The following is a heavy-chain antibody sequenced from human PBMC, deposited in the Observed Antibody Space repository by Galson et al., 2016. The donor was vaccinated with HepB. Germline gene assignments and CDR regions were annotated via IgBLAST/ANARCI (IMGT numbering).Heavy chain of an antibody. CDR3: AKVGDSSWFDS. Sequence: SLRLSCATSGFNFNNFAMSWVRQAPGKGLEWVSALIATSGRTYYADSVKDRFTISRDISKNTLSLHMDSLRVEDTAVYYCAKVGDSSWFDSWGQGTLVTVSS. CDR1: GFNFNNFA. CDR2: LIATSGRT. D-gene: IGHD6-13*01. J-gene: IGHJ5*01. V-gene: IGHV3-23*01.